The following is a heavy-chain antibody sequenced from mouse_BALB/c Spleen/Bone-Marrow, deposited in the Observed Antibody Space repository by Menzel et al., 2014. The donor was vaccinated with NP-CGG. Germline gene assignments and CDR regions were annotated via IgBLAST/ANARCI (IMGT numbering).Heavy chain of an antibody. Sequence: QVQLQQSGAELAKPGASVKMSCKASGYTFTNYWMHWIKQRPGQGLEWIGNINPTTGYTEYNQKFKDKATLTADKSFTTAYMQLSSLTSESSAVYDYARKCYGNCHYYAMDYWGQGTSVTVSS. J-gene: IGHJ4*01. CDR2: INPTTGYT. D-gene: IGHD2-1*01. CDR1: GYTFTNYW. V-gene: IGHV1-7*01. CDR3: ARKCYGNCHYYAMDY.